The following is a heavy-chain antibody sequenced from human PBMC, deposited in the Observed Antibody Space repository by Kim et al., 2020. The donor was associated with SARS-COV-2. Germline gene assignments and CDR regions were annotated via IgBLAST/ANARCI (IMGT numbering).Heavy chain of an antibody. CDR3: AKHGGYCSSTSCYGIVNWFDP. J-gene: IGHJ5*02. CDR1: GFTFGDYA. CDR2: ISWNSGSI. D-gene: IGHD2-2*01. V-gene: IGHV3-9*01. Sequence: GGSLRLSCAASGFTFGDYAMHWVRQAPGKGLEWVSGISWNSGSIGYADSVKGRFTISRDNAKNSLYLQMKSLRAEDTALYYCAKHGGYCSSTSCYGIVNWFDPWGQGTLVTVSS.